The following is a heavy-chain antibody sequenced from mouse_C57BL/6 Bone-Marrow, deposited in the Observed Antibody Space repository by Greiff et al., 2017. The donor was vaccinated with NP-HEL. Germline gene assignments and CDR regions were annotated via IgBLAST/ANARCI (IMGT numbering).Heavy chain of an antibody. Sequence: VQLQQSGAELVKPGASVKLSCKASGYTFTEYTIHWVKQRSGQGLEWIGWFYPGSGSIKYNEKFKDKATLTADKSSSTVYMELSRLTSEDSAVYFCARHESYGNFEGVYAMDYWGQGTSVTVSS. D-gene: IGHD2-10*02. J-gene: IGHJ4*01. CDR3: ARHESYGNFEGVYAMDY. V-gene: IGHV1-62-2*01. CDR1: GYTFTEYT. CDR2: FYPGSGSI.